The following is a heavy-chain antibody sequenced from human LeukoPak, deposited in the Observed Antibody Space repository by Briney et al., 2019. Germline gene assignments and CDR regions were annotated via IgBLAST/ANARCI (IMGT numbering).Heavy chain of an antibody. CDR2: IYGSGIT. CDR1: GGSIISNY. J-gene: IGHJ6*03. CDR3: ARLKFYDSTGYSPGYYMDV. V-gene: IGHV4-4*07. D-gene: IGHD3-22*01. Sequence: SEALSLTCTASGGSIISNYWSWIRQSAGTGLEWIGRIYGSGITDYNPSLKSRVTMSLDTSRKQFSLRLTSVTAADTAVYYCARLKFYDSTGYSPGYYMDVWGKGTTVSVFS.